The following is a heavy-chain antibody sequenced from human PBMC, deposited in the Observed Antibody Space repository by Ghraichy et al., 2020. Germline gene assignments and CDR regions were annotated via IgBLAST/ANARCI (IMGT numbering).Heavy chain of an antibody. D-gene: IGHD4-17*01. CDR1: GFTFRTYA. Sequence: GGSLRLSCTASGFTFRTYAMCWVRQAAGTCLEWVSTIGSTGTTYYADSVRGRFTISRDNSKNSLYLQMNSLRADDTALYYCARTEYGEPPFGGYWGRGTLVTVSS. J-gene: IGHJ4*02. V-gene: IGHV3-23*01. CDR2: IGSTGTT. CDR3: ARTEYGEPPFGGY.